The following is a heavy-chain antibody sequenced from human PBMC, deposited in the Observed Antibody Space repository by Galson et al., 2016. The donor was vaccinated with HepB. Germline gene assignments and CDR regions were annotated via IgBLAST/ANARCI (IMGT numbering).Heavy chain of an antibody. Sequence: SLRLSCAASGFSFNTYAMTWVRQAPGKGLEWVSTISGRDISTYYADSVKGRFTISRDTSNNTLYLHLNSLRADDTAVYYCAKGFYRRESLNDAFDVWGQGTLVTVS. J-gene: IGHJ3*01. V-gene: IGHV3-23*01. D-gene: IGHD3-16*02. CDR3: AKGFYRRESLNDAFDV. CDR2: ISGRDIST. CDR1: GFSFNTYA.